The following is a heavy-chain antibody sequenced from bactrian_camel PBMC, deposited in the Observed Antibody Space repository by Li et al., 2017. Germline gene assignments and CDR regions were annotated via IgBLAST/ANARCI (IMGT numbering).Heavy chain of an antibody. CDR2: IKSEFDGETT. D-gene: IGHD3*01. J-gene: IGHJ4*01. CDR3: TKDRSYGTRNWVQST. CDR1: GFTFRLAD. V-gene: IGHV3S1*01. Sequence: VESGGSLKLVCKTSGFTFRLADMSWVRQAPGKGYEWVSTIKSEFDGETTSYPDSMRGRFTISRDNSKNTLWLQMNSLKPEDTAMYYCTKDRSYGTRNWVQSTRGQGTQVTVS.